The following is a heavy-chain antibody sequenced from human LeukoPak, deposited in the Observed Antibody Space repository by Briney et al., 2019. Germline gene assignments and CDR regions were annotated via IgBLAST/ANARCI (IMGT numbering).Heavy chain of an antibody. CDR1: GFTFSSYG. D-gene: IGHD3-3*01. Sequence: PGGSLRLSCAASGFTFSSYGMDWVRQAPGKGLEWVAIMWYDGSNKYYADSVKGRFTISRDNSKNTLYLQMNSLRAEDTAVYYCARDKVGTYYDFWSGNYYFDYWGQGTLVTVSS. V-gene: IGHV3-33*01. J-gene: IGHJ4*02. CDR2: MWYDGSNK. CDR3: ARDKVGTYYDFWSGNYYFDY.